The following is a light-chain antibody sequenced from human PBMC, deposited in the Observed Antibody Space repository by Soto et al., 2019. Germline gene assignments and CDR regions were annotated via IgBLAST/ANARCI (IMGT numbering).Light chain of an antibody. CDR2: GNI. CDR3: QSYDSSLSAWV. V-gene: IGLV1-40*01. Sequence: QSVLTQPPSVSGAPGQRVTMSCTGSSSNIGAGYDVHWFQQLPGTAPRLLIYGNINRLAGVPARFSGSKSGTSASLAITGIQAEDEADYYCQSYDSSLSAWVFGGGTQLTVL. CDR1: SSNIGAGYD. J-gene: IGLJ2*01.